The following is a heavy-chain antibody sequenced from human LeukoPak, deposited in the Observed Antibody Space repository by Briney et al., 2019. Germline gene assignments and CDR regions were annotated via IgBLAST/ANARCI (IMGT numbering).Heavy chain of an antibody. CDR1: GGSISSTIYY. V-gene: IGHV4-39*01. Sequence: KPSETLSLTCTVSGGSISSTIYYWGWIRRSPGKGLERIGNIYYRGGTYYTPSLKSRVTISVDTSKNQFSLKLSSVTAADTAVYYRARTDCSITSCYNGWGYYGMDVWGQGTTVTVSS. J-gene: IGHJ6*02. D-gene: IGHD2-2*01. CDR2: IYYRGGT. CDR3: ARTDCSITSCYNGWGYYGMDV.